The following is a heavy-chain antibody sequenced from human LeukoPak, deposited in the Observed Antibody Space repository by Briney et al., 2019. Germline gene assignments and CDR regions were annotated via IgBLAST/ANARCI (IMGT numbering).Heavy chain of an antibody. J-gene: IGHJ5*02. V-gene: IGHV4-39*07. CDR2: SYYSGNT. D-gene: IGHD1-26*01. CDR3: ARGQGATVPQVGKNWFDP. CDR1: GCSIISSSYY. Sequence: SETLSLTCTVSGCSIISSSYYWGWIRQPPGMGLEWIVSSYYSGNTDYNPSLKSRVTISVETSKNQFSLKLSSVTAADTAVYYCARGQGATVPQVGKNWFDPWGQGTRVTVSS.